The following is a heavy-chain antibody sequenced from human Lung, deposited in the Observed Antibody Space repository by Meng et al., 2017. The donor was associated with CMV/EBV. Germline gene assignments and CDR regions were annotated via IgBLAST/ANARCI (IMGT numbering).Heavy chain of an antibody. D-gene: IGHD3-16*02. CDR3: ARHQNGGTYPLDY. J-gene: IGHJ4*02. Sequence: VQVQASGPGQVKAAETLALTSAVSGGSSSTYYWSWIRQPPGKGLELIGNNYYSGSTNYNPSLASRVTISVDSSKNQFSLKLSSVTAADTAVYYCARHQNGGTYPLDYWGQGTLVTVSS. V-gene: IGHV4-59*08. CDR2: NYYSGST. CDR1: GGSSSTYY.